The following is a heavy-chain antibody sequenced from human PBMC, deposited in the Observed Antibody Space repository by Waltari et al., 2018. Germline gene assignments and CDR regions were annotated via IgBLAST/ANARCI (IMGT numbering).Heavy chain of an antibody. J-gene: IGHJ5*02. V-gene: IGHV1-24*01. CDR2: FDPEDGET. CDR1: GYTLTELS. CDR3: ATLAFTYYDSSGYYFP. D-gene: IGHD3-22*01. Sequence: QVQLVQSGAEVKKPGASVKVSYKVSGYTLTELSMHWVRQAPGKGLEWMGGFDPEDGETIYAQKFQGRVTMTEDTSTDTAYMELSSLRSEDTAVYYCATLAFTYYDSSGYYFPWGQGTLVTVSS.